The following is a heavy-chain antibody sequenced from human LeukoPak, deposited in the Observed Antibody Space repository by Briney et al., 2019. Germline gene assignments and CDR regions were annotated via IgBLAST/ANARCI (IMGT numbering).Heavy chain of an antibody. J-gene: IGHJ4*02. CDR1: GGSFSGYY. D-gene: IGHD3-22*01. CDR2: INHRGST. V-gene: IGHV4-34*01. CDR3: ARFADYYDSSGYDY. Sequence: SETLSLTCAVYGGSFSGYYWSWIRQPPGKGLEWIGEINHRGSTNYNPSLKSRVTISVDTSKNQFSLKLSSVTAADTAVYYCARFADYYDSSGYDYWGQGTLVTVSS.